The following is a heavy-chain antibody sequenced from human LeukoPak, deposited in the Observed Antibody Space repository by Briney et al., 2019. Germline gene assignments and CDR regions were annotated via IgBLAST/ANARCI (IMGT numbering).Heavy chain of an antibody. Sequence: SETLSLTCAVYGGSFSDYPWSWIRQPPGKGLEWIGEINHSGSTNYNPSLKSRVTISVDTSKNQFSLKLNSVTAADTALYYCARVDSGNDWVGPFDYWGQGTLLTVSS. D-gene: IGHD5-12*01. CDR2: INHSGST. V-gene: IGHV4-34*01. CDR1: GGSFSDYP. J-gene: IGHJ4*02. CDR3: ARVDSGNDWVGPFDY.